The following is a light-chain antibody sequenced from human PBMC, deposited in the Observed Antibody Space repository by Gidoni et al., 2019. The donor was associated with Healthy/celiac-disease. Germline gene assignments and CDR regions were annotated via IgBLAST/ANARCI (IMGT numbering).Light chain of an antibody. J-gene: IGKJ3*01. CDR1: QDISNY. CDR2: DAS. Sequence: DIQMTQSPSSLSASVGDRGTITCQASQDISNYLNWYQQKPGKAPKLLIYDASNLETGVPSRFSGSGSGTDFTFTISSLQPEDIATYYCQQYDNLTFGPGTKVDIK. CDR3: QQYDNLT. V-gene: IGKV1-33*01.